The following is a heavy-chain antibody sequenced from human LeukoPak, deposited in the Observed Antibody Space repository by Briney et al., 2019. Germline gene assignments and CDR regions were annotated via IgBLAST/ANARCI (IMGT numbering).Heavy chain of an antibody. CDR3: AREGIAVAGPGWFDP. D-gene: IGHD6-19*01. CDR2: INPNSGGT. J-gene: IGHJ5*02. V-gene: IGHV1-2*02. Sequence: ASVKVSCKDSGYTFTGYYMHWVRQAPGQGLEWMGWINPNSGGTNYAQKFQGRVTMTRDTSISTAYMELSRLRSDDTAVYYCAREGIAVAGPGWFDPWGQGTLVTVSS. CDR1: GYTFTGYY.